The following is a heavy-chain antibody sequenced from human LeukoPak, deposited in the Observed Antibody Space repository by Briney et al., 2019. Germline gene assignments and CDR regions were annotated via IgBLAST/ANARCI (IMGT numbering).Heavy chain of an antibody. Sequence: PGGSLRLSCAASGFTFDDYGMSWVRQAPGKGLEWVSGINWNGGSTGYADSVKGRFTISRDNAKNSLYLQMNSLRAEDTAVYYCAKETYYYGSGSYSTPDYWGQGTLVTVSS. V-gene: IGHV3-20*04. CDR1: GFTFDDYG. J-gene: IGHJ4*02. CDR2: INWNGGST. D-gene: IGHD3-10*01. CDR3: AKETYYYGSGSYSTPDY.